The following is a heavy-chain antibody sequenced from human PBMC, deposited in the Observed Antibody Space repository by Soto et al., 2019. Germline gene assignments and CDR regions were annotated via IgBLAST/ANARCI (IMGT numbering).Heavy chain of an antibody. J-gene: IGHJ3*02. CDR1: GLTVSGKKY. Sequence: DVQLVESGGGLIQPGGSLRLSCVASGLTVSGKKYMAVVRQAPGKGPEWLSGVYDLDGTYYADSVRGRFTTSIDSSRTTVYLQMRDLRPEDTALYFCATWHLREHAYDIWGQGTMVTVSS. V-gene: IGHV3-53*01. CDR3: ATWHLREHAYDI. D-gene: IGHD5-12*01. CDR2: VYDLDGT.